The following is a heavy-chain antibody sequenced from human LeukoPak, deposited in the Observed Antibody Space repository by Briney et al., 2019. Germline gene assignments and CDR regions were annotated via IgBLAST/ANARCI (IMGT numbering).Heavy chain of an antibody. Sequence: ASVKVSCKASGYTFTGYYMHWVRQAPGQGLEWMGWINPNSGGTNYAQKFQGRVTMTRDTSISTAYMELSRLRSDDTAVYYCARFWEYSRIMDVWGKGTTGTVSS. D-gene: IGHD6-6*01. J-gene: IGHJ6*04. CDR2: INPNSGGT. CDR1: GYTFTGYY. CDR3: ARFWEYSRIMDV. V-gene: IGHV1-2*02.